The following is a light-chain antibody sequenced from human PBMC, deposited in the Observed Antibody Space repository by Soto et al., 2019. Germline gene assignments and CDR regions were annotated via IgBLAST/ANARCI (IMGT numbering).Light chain of an antibody. CDR2: AAS. Sequence: IQLTHSPSSLSASVGDRVTISCRASQGIGNDLAWYQQKPGKAPRLLIFAASNLQSGVPSRFSGSGSGTDFTLTISRLQPEDFATYYCLQLYNFSWTFGQGTKVDI. CDR1: QGIGND. CDR3: LQLYNFSWT. J-gene: IGKJ1*01. V-gene: IGKV1-6*01.